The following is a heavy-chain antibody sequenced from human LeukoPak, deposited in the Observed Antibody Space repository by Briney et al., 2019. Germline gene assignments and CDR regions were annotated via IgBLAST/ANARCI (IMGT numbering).Heavy chain of an antibody. J-gene: IGHJ5*02. CDR2: IYYSGST. CDR3: AISRGNWFDP. Sequence: SETLSLTCTVSGGSISSGGYYWSWTRQHPGKGLEWIGYIYYSGSTYYNPSLKSRVTISVDTSKNQFSLKLSSVTAADTAVYYCAISRGNWFDPWGQGTLVTVSS. D-gene: IGHD2-2*01. V-gene: IGHV4-31*03. CDR1: GGSISSGGYY.